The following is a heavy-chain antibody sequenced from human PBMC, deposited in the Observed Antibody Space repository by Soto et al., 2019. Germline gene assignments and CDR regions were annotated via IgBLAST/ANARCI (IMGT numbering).Heavy chain of an antibody. V-gene: IGHV1-8*01. CDR1: GYTFTSYD. CDR3: ARGRLVLVPAAIVNWFDP. J-gene: IGHJ5*02. Sequence: QVQLVQSGAEVKKPGASVKVSCKASGYTFTSYDINWVRQATGQGLEWMGWMNPNSGNTGYAQKFQGRVTMTRNTYKSTAYMELSSLRSEDTAVYYCARGRLVLVPAAIVNWFDPWGQGTLVTVSS. CDR2: MNPNSGNT. D-gene: IGHD2-2*01.